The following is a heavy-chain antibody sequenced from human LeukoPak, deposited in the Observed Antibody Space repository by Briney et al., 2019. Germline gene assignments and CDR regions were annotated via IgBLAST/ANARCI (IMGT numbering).Heavy chain of an antibody. J-gene: IGHJ4*02. CDR3: ARDPPND. V-gene: IGHV3-21*01. CDR1: GFTFSDYS. Sequence: PGESLRLSCAASGFTFSDYSMNWVRQAPGKGLEWVSSISSSSSYIFYADSVRGRFSISRDNAKNSLYLQMNSLRAEDTAVYYCARDPPNDWGQGTLVTVSS. CDR2: ISSSSSYI.